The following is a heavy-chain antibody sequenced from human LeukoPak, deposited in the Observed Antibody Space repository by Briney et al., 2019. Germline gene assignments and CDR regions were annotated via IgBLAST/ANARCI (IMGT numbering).Heavy chain of an antibody. CDR3: AKDTDIVATVTPDY. D-gene: IGHD5-12*01. CDR2: ISGSGGST. Sequence: GGSLRLSCAASGFTFSSYAVSWVRQAPGKGLEWVSAISGSGGSTYYADSVKGRFTISRDNSKNTLYLQMNSLRAEDAAVYYCAKDTDIVATVTPDYWGQGTLVTVSS. V-gene: IGHV3-23*01. J-gene: IGHJ4*02. CDR1: GFTFSSYA.